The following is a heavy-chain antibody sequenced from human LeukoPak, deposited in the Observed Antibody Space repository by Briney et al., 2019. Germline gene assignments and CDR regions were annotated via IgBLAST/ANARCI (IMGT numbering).Heavy chain of an antibody. J-gene: IGHJ4*02. CDR1: GFAFSSSS. Sequence: GGSLRLSCSASGFAFSSSSMHWVRRAPGKGLVWVSRISSDGTSTNYADYVKGRFIISRDNAKNTLYLQMNSLRAEDTAVYFCARVRSSSWFDYWGQGTLVAVSS. CDR2: ISSDGTST. V-gene: IGHV3-74*01. D-gene: IGHD6-13*01. CDR3: ARVRSSSWFDY.